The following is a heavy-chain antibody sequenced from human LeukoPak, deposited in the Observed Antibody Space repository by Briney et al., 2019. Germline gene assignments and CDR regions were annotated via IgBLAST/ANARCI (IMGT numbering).Heavy chain of an antibody. CDR3: ARERGCSGGSCGGVDY. CDR1: GGSISSYY. J-gene: IGHJ4*02. D-gene: IGHD2-15*01. V-gene: IGHV4-59*01. CDR2: IYYSGST. Sequence: PSETLSLTCTVSGGSISSYYWSWIRQPPGKGLEWIGYIYYSGSTNYNPSLKSRVTISVDTSKNQFSLKLSSVTAAGTAVYYCARERGCSGGSCGGVDYWGQGTLVTVSS.